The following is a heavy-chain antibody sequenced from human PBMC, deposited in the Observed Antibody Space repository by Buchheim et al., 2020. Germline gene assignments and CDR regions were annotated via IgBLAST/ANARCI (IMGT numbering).Heavy chain of an antibody. J-gene: IGHJ6*02. CDR1: GFTFSSYG. Sequence: QVQLVESGGGVVQPGRSLRLSCAASGFTFSSYGMHWVRQAPGKGLEWVAFIRYDGSNKYYADSVKGRFTISRDHSKKPLYLQMNSLRAEDTAVYYCAKVTVVTAPYYYYGMDVWGQGTT. CDR3: AKVTVVTAPYYYYGMDV. V-gene: IGHV3-30*02. CDR2: IRYDGSNK. D-gene: IGHD2-21*02.